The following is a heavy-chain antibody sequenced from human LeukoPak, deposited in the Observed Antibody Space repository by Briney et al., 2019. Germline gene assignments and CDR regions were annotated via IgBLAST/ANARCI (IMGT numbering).Heavy chain of an antibody. CDR3: ATSRGSSFDY. Sequence: GGSLRLSCAASGFTVSSNYMSWVRQAPGKGLEWVSIIYAGGSTDYADSVKGRFTISRDNSKNTLYLQMNSLRTEDTAVYYCATSRGSSFDYWGQGTLVTVSS. J-gene: IGHJ4*02. CDR1: GFTVSSNY. D-gene: IGHD1-26*01. V-gene: IGHV3-53*01. CDR2: IYAGGST.